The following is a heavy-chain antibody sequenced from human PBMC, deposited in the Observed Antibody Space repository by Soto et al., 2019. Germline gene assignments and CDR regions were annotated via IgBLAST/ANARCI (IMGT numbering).Heavy chain of an antibody. V-gene: IGHV4-34*01. CDR2: INHSGST. Sequence: SETLSLTCAVYGGSFSGYYWSWIRQPPGKGLEWIGEINHSGSTNYNPSLKSRVTISVDTSKNQFSLKLSSVTAADTAVYYCATLSRGYYYYGMDVWGQGTTVTVSS. CDR3: ATLSRGYYYYGMDV. CDR1: GGSFSGYY. J-gene: IGHJ6*02. D-gene: IGHD3-10*01.